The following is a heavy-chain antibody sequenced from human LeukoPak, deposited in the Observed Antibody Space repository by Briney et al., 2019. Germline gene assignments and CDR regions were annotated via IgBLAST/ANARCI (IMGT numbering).Heavy chain of an antibody. V-gene: IGHV1-69*13. CDR3: ARVPYYYDSSGYFQFDP. D-gene: IGHD3-22*01. Sequence: SVKVSCKASGGTFSSYAISWVRQAPGQGLEWMGGIIPIFGTANYAQKFQGRVTITADESTSTAYMELSSLRSEDTAVYYCARVPYYYDSSGYFQFDPWGQGALVTVSS. J-gene: IGHJ5*02. CDR1: GGTFSSYA. CDR2: IIPIFGTA.